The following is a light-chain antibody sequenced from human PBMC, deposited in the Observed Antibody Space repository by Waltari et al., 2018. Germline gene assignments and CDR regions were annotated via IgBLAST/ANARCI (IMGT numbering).Light chain of an antibody. CDR3: QQYSSYGKYT. CDR1: QAIDPS. Sequence: DIKMTQSPPTLSESVGDRVTITCRASQAIDPSLAWYQQKPGKSPNLLIYRSSTLEGGVSSRFSGSGSGTDFTLTISSLQPDDFATYYCQQYSSYGKYTFGQGTKLEIK. J-gene: IGKJ2*01. V-gene: IGKV1-5*03. CDR2: RSS.